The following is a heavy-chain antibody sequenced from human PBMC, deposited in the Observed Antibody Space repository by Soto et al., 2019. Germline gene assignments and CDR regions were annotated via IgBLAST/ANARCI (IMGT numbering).Heavy chain of an antibody. J-gene: IGHJ6*02. Sequence: GGSLSLSFAAPGFTFSSYAMSWFRQAPGKGLGWVSAISGSGGSTYYADSVKGRFTISRDNSKNTLYLQMNSLRAEDTAVYYCAKDGATVTDYYYYGMDVWGQGTTVTV. V-gene: IGHV3-23*01. D-gene: IGHD4-4*01. CDR2: ISGSGGST. CDR1: GFTFSSYA. CDR3: AKDGATVTDYYYYGMDV.